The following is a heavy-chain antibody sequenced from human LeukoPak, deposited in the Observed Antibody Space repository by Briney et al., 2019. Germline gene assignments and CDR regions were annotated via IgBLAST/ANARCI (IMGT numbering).Heavy chain of an antibody. Sequence: SVKVSCKASGGTFSSYAISWVRQAPGQGLEWMGGIIPIFGTANYAQKFQGRFTITADESTSTAYMALSSLRSEDTAVYYCARTQSVGAAADPDSWGQGTQVTVSS. J-gene: IGHJ4*02. V-gene: IGHV1-69*13. D-gene: IGHD6-13*01. CDR3: ARTQSVGAAADPDS. CDR2: IIPIFGTA. CDR1: GGTFSSYA.